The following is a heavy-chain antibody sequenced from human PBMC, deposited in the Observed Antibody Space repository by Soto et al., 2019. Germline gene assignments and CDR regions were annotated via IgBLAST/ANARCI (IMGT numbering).Heavy chain of an antibody. CDR3: LSCLQNCITSSPCCLFFDY. V-gene: IGHV1-3*01. J-gene: IGHJ4*02. Sequence: ASVKVSCKASGYTFTSYAMNWVRQAPGQRLEWMGWINAGNGNTKYSQKFQGRVTLTRDTSASTAYMELSSLRSEDTAVYYCLSCLQNCITSSPCCLFFDYWGQGTLVTVSS. D-gene: IGHD3-10*01. CDR2: INAGNGNT. CDR1: GYTFTSYA.